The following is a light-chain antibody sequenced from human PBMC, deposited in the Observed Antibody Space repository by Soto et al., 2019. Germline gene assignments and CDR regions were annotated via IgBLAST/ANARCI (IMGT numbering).Light chain of an antibody. CDR1: QSFSSSS. CDR2: DAP. J-gene: IGKJ3*01. V-gene: IGKV3-20*01. Sequence: EIVWAQSPATLFLSPGKRATLPCRASQSFSSSSLAGYQQNPAQAPGLLIYDAPSRATGIPDRFTASGSGTDFTLTISRLEPEDFEMYYCQQYGNSFTFGPGTRVKIK. CDR3: QQYGNSFT.